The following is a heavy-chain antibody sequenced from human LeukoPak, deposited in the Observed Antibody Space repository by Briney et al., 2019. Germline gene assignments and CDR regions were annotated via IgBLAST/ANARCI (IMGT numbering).Heavy chain of an antibody. V-gene: IGHV3-7*01. CDR1: GFTFSSYW. Sequence: GGSLRLSCAASGFTFSSYWMSWVRQAPGKGLEWVANIKQDGSEKYYVDSVKGRFTISRDNAKNSLYLQMNSLRAEDTAVYYCARDLLTYYYDSSGYSDYWGQGTLVTVSS. CDR2: IKQDGSEK. J-gene: IGHJ4*02. D-gene: IGHD3-22*01. CDR3: ARDLLTYYYDSSGYSDY.